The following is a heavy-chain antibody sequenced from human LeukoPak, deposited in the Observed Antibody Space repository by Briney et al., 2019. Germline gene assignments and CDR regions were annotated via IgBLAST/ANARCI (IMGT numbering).Heavy chain of an antibody. D-gene: IGHD3-3*01. Sequence: GGSLRLSCAASGFTFSSYAMSWVRQAPGKGLEWVSAISGSGGSTYYADSVKGRFTISRDNSKNTLYLQMNSLRAEDTAVYYCAKYKFFGVVIILPSYYFDYWGQGTLVTVSS. V-gene: IGHV3-23*01. CDR1: GFTFSSYA. J-gene: IGHJ4*02. CDR2: ISGSGGST. CDR3: AKYKFFGVVIILPSYYFDY.